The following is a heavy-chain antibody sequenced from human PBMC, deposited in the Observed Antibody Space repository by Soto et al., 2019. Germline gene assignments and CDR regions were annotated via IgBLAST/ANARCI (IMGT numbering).Heavy chain of an antibody. D-gene: IGHD6-13*01. V-gene: IGHV3-23*01. J-gene: IGHJ4*02. CDR1: GFTFSSYA. Sequence: EVQLLDSGGGLLQPGGSLRLSCADSGFTFSSYAMNWVRQAPGQGLSWVSVISGSGDSTYYADSVKGRFTISRDNSKNTMYLQMNSLRTEDTAVYYCARRGPGTYVDYWRQGTLGTVSS. CDR3: ARRGPGTYVDY. CDR2: ISGSGDST.